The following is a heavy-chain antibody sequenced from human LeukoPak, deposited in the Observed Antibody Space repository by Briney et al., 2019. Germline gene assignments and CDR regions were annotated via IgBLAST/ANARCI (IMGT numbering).Heavy chain of an antibody. CDR3: ARGKVVVVVAATPNNAFDI. Sequence: GASVKVSCKASGYTFTSYGISWVRQAPGQGLEWMGWISAYNGNTNYAQKLQGRVTMTTDTSTSTAYMELRSLRADDTAVYYCARGKVVVVVAATPNNAFDIWGQGTMVAVSS. CDR1: GYTFTSYG. CDR2: ISAYNGNT. D-gene: IGHD2-15*01. V-gene: IGHV1-18*01. J-gene: IGHJ3*02.